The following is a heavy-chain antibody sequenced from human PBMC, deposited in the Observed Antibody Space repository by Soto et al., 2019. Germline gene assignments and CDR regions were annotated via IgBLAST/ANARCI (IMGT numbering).Heavy chain of an antibody. J-gene: IGHJ6*02. V-gene: IGHV3-23*01. D-gene: IGHD3-10*01. CDR1: GVTFSSYA. Sequence: GGSLRLSCAASGVTFSSYAMSWVRQAPGKGLEWVSAISGSGGNTHYADSVRGRFTISRDNSKNTLYLQMHSLRAEDTAVYYCAKRDGDPGSFGFYYCMDVWGQGTTVTVSS. CDR2: ISGSGGNT. CDR3: AKRDGDPGSFGFYYCMDV.